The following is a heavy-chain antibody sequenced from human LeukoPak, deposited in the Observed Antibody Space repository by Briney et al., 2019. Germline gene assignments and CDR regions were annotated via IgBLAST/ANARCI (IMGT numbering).Heavy chain of an antibody. CDR3: ARGGGLDV. Sequence: PGGSLRLSCATSGFTFSGHYMAWIRQAPGKGLEWISYISNNNRYTNYADSVKGRFTISRDNAKNSLYLQMDSLRAEDTAVYYCARGGGLDVWGQGATVTVSS. J-gene: IGHJ6*02. D-gene: IGHD3-16*01. V-gene: IGHV3-11*06. CDR2: ISNNNRYT. CDR1: GFTFSGHY.